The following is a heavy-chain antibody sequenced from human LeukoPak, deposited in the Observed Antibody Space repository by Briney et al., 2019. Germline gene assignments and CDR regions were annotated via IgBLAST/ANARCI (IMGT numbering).Heavy chain of an antibody. Sequence: PSETLSLTCTLSGGSISSSSYYWGWIRQPPGKKLEWIGNIYYSGSTYYNPSLKSRVTISVDTSKNQFSLKLSSVTAADTAVYYCAADYGDYYFDSWGQGTLVTVSS. V-gene: IGHV4-39*01. CDR1: GGSISSSSYY. J-gene: IGHJ4*02. CDR3: AADYGDYYFDS. CDR2: IYYSGST. D-gene: IGHD4-17*01.